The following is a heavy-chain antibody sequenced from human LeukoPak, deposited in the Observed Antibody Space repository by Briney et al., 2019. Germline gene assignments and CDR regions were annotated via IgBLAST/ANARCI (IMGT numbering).Heavy chain of an antibody. CDR2: MNPNSGNT. Sequence: ASVKVSCTASGYTFTSYDINWVRQATGQGLEWMGWMNPNSGNTGYAQKFQGRVTITRNTSISTAYMELSSLRSEDTAVYYCARVNHDFWSGYLPYYYYYMDVWGKGTTVTVSS. D-gene: IGHD3-3*01. V-gene: IGHV1-8*03. CDR1: GYTFTSYD. J-gene: IGHJ6*03. CDR3: ARVNHDFWSGYLPYYYYYMDV.